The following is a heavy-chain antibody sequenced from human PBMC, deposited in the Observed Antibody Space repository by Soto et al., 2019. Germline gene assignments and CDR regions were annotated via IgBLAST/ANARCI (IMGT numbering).Heavy chain of an antibody. CDR2: ISSSGSTI. CDR3: RAGAYYYDSSGYYLPRYYFDY. J-gene: IGHJ4*02. D-gene: IGHD3-22*01. Sequence: GGSLRLSCAASGFTFSSYEMNWVRQTPGKGLEWASYISSSGSTIYYADSVKGRFTISRDNAKNSLYLQMNSLRAEDTAVYYCRAGAYYYDSSGYYLPRYYFDYWGQGTLVTVSS. V-gene: IGHV3-48*03. CDR1: GFTFSSYE.